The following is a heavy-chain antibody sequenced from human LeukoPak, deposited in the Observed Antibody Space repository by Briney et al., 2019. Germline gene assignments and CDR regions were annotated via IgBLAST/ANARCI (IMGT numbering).Heavy chain of an antibody. V-gene: IGHV1-2*02. CDR3: ARVGRVLRYFDP. CDR1: GYTFAGYY. J-gene: IGHJ5*02. CDR2: INPNSGGT. Sequence: ASVKVSCKASGYTFAGYYMHWVRQAPGQGLEWMGWINPNSGGTNYAQKFQGRVTMTRDTSISTAYMELSRLRSDDTAVYDCARVGRVLRYFDPWGQGTLVTVSS. D-gene: IGHD3-9*01.